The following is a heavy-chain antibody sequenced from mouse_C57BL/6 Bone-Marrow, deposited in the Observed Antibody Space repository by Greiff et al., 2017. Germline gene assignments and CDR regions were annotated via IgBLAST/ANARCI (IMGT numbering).Heavy chain of an antibody. Sequence: QVQLQLSGAELAKPGASVKLSCKASGYTFTSYWMHWVNQRPGQGLEWIGYINPSSGYTKYNQKFKDKATLTADKSSSTAYMQLSSLTYEDSAVYYCARSWCCGSSDVGGWGQGTLVAVAA. V-gene: IGHV1-7*01. CDR2: INPSSGYT. CDR1: GYTFTSYW. J-gene: IGHJ3*01. D-gene: IGHD1-1*01. CDR3: ARSWCCGSSDVGG.